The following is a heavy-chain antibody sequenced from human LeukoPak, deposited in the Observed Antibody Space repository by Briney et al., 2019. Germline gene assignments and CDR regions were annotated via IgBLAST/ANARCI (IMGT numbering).Heavy chain of an antibody. Sequence: GSLRLSCAASGFTFSNAWMSWVRQPPGKGLEWIGSIYYSGSTYYNPSLKSRVTISVDTSKNQFSLKLSSVTAADTAVYYCARVLSALTYYMDVWGKGTTVTISS. CDR1: GFTFSNAW. D-gene: IGHD3-3*01. J-gene: IGHJ6*03. CDR2: IYYSGST. V-gene: IGHV4-38-2*01. CDR3: ARVLSALTYYMDV.